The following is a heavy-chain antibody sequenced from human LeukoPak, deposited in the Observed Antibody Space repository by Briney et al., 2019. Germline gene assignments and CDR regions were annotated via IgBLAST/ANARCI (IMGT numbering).Heavy chain of an antibody. CDR3: ARLLYYDFWSGYYL. CDR2: IYPGDSDT. J-gene: IGHJ4*02. Sequence: KVSCKASGYTFTNYWIGWVRQMPGKGLEWMGIIYPGDSDTTYSPSFQGQVTISADKSISTAYLQWSSLKASDTAMYYCARLLYYDFWSGYYLWGQGTLVTVSS. D-gene: IGHD3-3*01. CDR1: GYTFTNYW. V-gene: IGHV5-51*01.